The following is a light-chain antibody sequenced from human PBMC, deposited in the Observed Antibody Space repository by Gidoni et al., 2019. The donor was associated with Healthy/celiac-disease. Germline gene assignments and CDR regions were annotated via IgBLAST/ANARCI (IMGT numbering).Light chain of an antibody. Sequence: DIQMTQSPSSMSASVGDRVTITCRASQGIRNYLAWYPQKPGKVPKLLIYAASTLQSGVPSRFSGSGSGTDFTLTISSRQPEDVATYYCQKYNSAPRTFGQGTKVEIK. CDR3: QKYNSAPRT. CDR1: QGIRNY. V-gene: IGKV1-27*01. CDR2: AAS. J-gene: IGKJ1*01.